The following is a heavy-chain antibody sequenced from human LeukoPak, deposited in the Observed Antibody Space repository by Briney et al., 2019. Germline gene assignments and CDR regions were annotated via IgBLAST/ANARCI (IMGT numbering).Heavy chain of an antibody. CDR3: ARGVRIAVAGMNYYYYYGMDV. CDR1: GGSFSGYY. V-gene: IGHV4-34*01. Sequence: SETLSLTCAVYGGSFSGYYWSWIRQPPGKGLEWIGEINHSGSTNYNPSLKSRVTISVDTSKNQFSLKLSSVTAADTAVYYCARGVRIAVAGMNYYYYYGMDVWGQGTTVTVSS. D-gene: IGHD6-19*01. CDR2: INHSGST. J-gene: IGHJ6*02.